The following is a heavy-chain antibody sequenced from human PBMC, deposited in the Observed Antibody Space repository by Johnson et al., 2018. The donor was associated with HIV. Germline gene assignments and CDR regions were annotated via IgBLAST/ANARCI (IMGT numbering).Heavy chain of an antibody. V-gene: IGHV3-9*01. CDR2: ISWNSGSI. CDR1: GFTFDDYA. J-gene: IGHJ3*02. CDR3: ARVKYAVSNHEYNAFDI. Sequence: VQLVESGGGLVQPGRSLRLSCAASGFTFDDYAMHWVRQAPGKGLEWVSGISWNSGSIGYADSVKGRVTISRDNAKNSLYLQMNNLRAEDTALYYCARVKYAVSNHEYNAFDIWGQGTLVTVSS. D-gene: IGHD2-2*01.